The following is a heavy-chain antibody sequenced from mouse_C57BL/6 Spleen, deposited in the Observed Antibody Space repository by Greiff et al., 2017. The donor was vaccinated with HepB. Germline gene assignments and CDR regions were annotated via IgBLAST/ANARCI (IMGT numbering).Heavy chain of an antibody. V-gene: IGHV1-82*01. CDR2: IYPGDGDT. CDR3: ASPQSQLGRNYYFDY. Sequence: QVQLQQSGPELVKPGASVKISCKASGYAFSSSWMNWVKQRPGKGLEWIGRIYPGDGDTNYNGKFKGKATLTADKSSSTAYMQLSSLTSEDSAVYFYASPQSQLGRNYYFDYWGQGTTLTVSS. CDR1: GYAFSSSW. J-gene: IGHJ2*01. D-gene: IGHD3-3*01.